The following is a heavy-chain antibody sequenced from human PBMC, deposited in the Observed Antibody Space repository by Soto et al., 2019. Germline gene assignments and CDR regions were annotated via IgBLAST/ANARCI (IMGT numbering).Heavy chain of an antibody. J-gene: IGHJ4*02. V-gene: IGHV3-30*18. Sequence: PGGSLRLSCVASGFTFRAYGMHWVRQAPGKGLEWVALISYDGNRKYYADSGKGRFTISRDNSNNTLYLQMNSLRPDDTAVYYCAKDLVAYTTGWQSPSGYWGQGALVT. CDR3: AKDLVAYTTGWQSPSGY. CDR1: GFTFRAYG. CDR2: ISYDGNRK. D-gene: IGHD6-19*01.